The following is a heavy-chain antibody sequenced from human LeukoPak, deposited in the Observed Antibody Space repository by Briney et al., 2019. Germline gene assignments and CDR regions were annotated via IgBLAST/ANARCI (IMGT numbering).Heavy chain of an antibody. J-gene: IGHJ3*02. Sequence: GGSLRLSCAASGFTFRSYSMNWVRQAPGKGLEWVSSISSSSSYIYYADSVKGRYTISRDNAKNSLYLQMNSLRAEDTAVYYCARDRYSSWYAFDIWGQGTMVNVSS. CDR2: ISSSSSYI. V-gene: IGHV3-21*01. CDR3: ARDRYSSWYAFDI. CDR1: GFTFRSYS. D-gene: IGHD6-13*01.